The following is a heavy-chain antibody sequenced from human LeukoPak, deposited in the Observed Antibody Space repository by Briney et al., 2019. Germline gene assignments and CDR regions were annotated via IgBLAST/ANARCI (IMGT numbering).Heavy chain of an antibody. Sequence: SETLSLTCSVSGYSISSGYYWGWIRQPPGKGLEWIGSIYYSGSTYYNPSLKSRVTISVDTSKNQFSLKLSSVTAADTAVYYCARGGMVRGVTLTDYWGQGTLVTVSS. J-gene: IGHJ4*02. CDR2: IYYSGST. V-gene: IGHV4-38-2*02. D-gene: IGHD3-10*01. CDR3: ARGGMVRGVTLTDY. CDR1: GYSISSGYY.